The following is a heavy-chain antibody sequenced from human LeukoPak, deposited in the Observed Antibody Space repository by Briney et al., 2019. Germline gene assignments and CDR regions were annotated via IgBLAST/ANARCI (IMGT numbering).Heavy chain of an antibody. J-gene: IGHJ1*01. V-gene: IGHV3-7*01. D-gene: IGHD3-16*01. Sequence: GGCLRLSRAHCLFSLSSYWTCWVRQGPGEGREWVANINEVGKEKYYVDSVKGRFTISRDNAKNSLYLQMTSLRAEDTAVYYCARDRSFQGLETFLSSVPSRYFQHWGQGTLVTVSS. CDR2: INEVGKEK. CDR3: ARDRSFQGLETFLSSVPSRYFQH. CDR1: LFSLSSYW.